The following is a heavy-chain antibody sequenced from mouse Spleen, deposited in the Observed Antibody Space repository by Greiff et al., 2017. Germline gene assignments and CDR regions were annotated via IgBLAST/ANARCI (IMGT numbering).Heavy chain of an antibody. CDR1: GFTFSSYT. V-gene: IGHV5-9*04. Sequence: EVHLVESGGGLVKPGGSLKLSCAASGFTFSSYTMSWVRQTPAKRLEWVATISSGGGNTYYPDSVKGRFTISRDNARNTLYLQMSSLRSEDTAMYYCARHEDGKNAMDYWGQGTSVTVSS. CDR3: ARHEDGKNAMDY. CDR2: ISSGGGNT. D-gene: IGHD2-1*01. J-gene: IGHJ4*01.